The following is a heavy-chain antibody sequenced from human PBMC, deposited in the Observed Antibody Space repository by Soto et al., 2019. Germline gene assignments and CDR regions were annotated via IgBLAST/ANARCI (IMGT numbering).Heavy chain of an antibody. Sequence: GSLRLSCAASGFIVSSHWMSWVRQAPGKGLEWVANIKQDGSEKYYVDSVKGRFTISRDNAKNSLYLQMNSLRAEDTAVYYCARVVGAPNWFDPWGQGTLVTVSS. CDR3: ARVVGAPNWFDP. J-gene: IGHJ5*02. CDR2: IKQDGSEK. D-gene: IGHD1-26*01. V-gene: IGHV3-7*04. CDR1: GFIVSSHW.